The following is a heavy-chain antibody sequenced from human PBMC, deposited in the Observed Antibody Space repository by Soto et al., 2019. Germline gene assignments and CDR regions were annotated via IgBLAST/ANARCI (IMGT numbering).Heavy chain of an antibody. J-gene: IGHJ4*02. CDR3: ARIGGYHGPLDY. Sequence: SETLSLTCTVSGVSISSYFWSWIRQAPGGGLEWIGYTYHRGSTNYSPSLKSRVAISLDTSENQFSLKVNSVTAADTAVYYCARIGGYHGPLDYWGQGTPVTVSS. D-gene: IGHD6-25*01. V-gene: IGHV4-59*01. CDR2: TYHRGST. CDR1: GVSISSYF.